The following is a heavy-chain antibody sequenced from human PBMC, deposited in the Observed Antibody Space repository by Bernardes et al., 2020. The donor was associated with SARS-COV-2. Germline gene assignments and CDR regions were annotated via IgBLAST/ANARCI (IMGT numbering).Heavy chain of an antibody. CDR2: ISYDGSNK. J-gene: IGHJ6*02. CDR3: ARGAGGHYYGMDV. D-gene: IGHD3-16*01. Sequence: GGSLRLSCAASGFTFSSYGMHWVRQAPGKGLEWVAVISYDGSNKYYADSVKGRFTISRDNSKNTLYLQMNSLRAEDTAVYYCARGAGGHYYGMDVWGQGTTVTVSS. V-gene: IGHV3-30*03. CDR1: GFTFSSYG.